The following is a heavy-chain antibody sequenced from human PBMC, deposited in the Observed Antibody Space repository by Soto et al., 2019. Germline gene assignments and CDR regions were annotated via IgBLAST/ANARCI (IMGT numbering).Heavy chain of an antibody. CDR2: IHYTGST. Sequence: VQLQESGPGLVKPSQTLSLTCTVSGGSISSGDYYWSWIRHPPGKGLEWIGYIHYTGSTYYNPSLKSRVTISGDTSKNQFSLKLSSVTAADTAVYYCARDFRKGFFDYWGQGTLVTVS. V-gene: IGHV4-30-4*01. J-gene: IGHJ4*02. CDR3: ARDFRKGFFDY. CDR1: GGSISSGDYY.